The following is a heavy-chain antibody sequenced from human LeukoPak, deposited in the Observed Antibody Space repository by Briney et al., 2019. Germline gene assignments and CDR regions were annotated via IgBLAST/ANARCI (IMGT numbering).Heavy chain of an antibody. V-gene: IGHV1-46*01. J-gene: IGHJ4*02. CDR2: INPSGGST. CDR3: ARRGCSGSTCYFEY. CDR1: GYTFTSYG. D-gene: IGHD2-15*01. Sequence: RASVKVSCKASGYTFTSYGISWVRQAPGQGLEWMGIINPSGGSTNYAQKFQDRLTMTRDTSTSTVYMELSSLRSEDTAVYYCARRGCSGSTCYFEYWGQGTLVTVSS.